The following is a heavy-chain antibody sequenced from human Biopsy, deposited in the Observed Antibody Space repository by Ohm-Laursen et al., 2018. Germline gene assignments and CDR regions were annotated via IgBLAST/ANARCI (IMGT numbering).Heavy chain of an antibody. Sequence: SDTLSLTCTVSGDSVTKYYWSWIRQPPGKGLEWIGHIYYSVMTNYNPSLQSRVSISVDTSRNQVSLTLSSVTAADTAVYYCARDSGLLNYGSFKYYHYYGMDVWGQGTKVTVSS. J-gene: IGHJ6*02. CDR2: IYYSVMT. D-gene: IGHD4-17*01. CDR1: GDSVTKYY. V-gene: IGHV4-59*02. CDR3: ARDSGLLNYGSFKYYHYYGMDV.